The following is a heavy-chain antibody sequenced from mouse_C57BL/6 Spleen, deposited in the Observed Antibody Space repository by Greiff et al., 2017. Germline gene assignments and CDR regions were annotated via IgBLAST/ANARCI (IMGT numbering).Heavy chain of an antibody. V-gene: IGHV5-6*01. CDR3: ARHIITTRAMDY. D-gene: IGHD1-1*01. CDR2: ISSGGSYT. J-gene: IGHJ4*01. Sequence: EVKLMESGGDLVKPGGSLKLSCAASGFTFSSYGMSWVRQTPDKRLEWVATISSGGSYTYYPDSVKGRFTISRDNAKNTLYLQMSSLKSEDTAMYYCARHIITTRAMDYWGQGTSVTVSS. CDR1: GFTFSSYG.